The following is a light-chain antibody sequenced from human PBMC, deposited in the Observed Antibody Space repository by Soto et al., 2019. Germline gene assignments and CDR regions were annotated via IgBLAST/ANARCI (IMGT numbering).Light chain of an antibody. CDR3: QQSDSTPFT. Sequence: DIQMTQSPSSLSASVGDRVTITCRASQSISNYLNWYRQKPGKAPKLLIYAASSLQSGVPSRFSGSGSGTDFTLTISSLQPEDFATYYCQQSDSTPFTFGQGTKLEIK. J-gene: IGKJ2*01. CDR2: AAS. CDR1: QSISNY. V-gene: IGKV1-39*01.